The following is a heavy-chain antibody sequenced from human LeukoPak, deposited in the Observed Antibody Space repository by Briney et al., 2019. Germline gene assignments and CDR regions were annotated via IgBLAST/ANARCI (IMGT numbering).Heavy chain of an antibody. CDR3: ARAYYDILTGLGYYGMDV. CDR1: GYTFTSYD. V-gene: IGHV1-8*01. J-gene: IGHJ6*02. D-gene: IGHD3-9*01. CDR2: MNPNSGNT. Sequence: ASVKVSCKASGYTFTSYDINWVRQATGQGLEWMGWMNPNSGNTGYAQKFQGRVTMTRNTSISTAYMELSSLRSEDTAVYYCARAYYDILTGLGYYGMDVWGRGTTVTVSS.